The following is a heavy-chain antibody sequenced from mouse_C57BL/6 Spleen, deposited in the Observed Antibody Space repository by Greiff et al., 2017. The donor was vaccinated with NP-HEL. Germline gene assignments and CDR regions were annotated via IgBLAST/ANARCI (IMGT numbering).Heavy chain of an antibody. D-gene: IGHD1-1*01. CDR3: AREYYGSSPRWYFDV. J-gene: IGHJ1*03. V-gene: IGHV5-17*01. CDR2: ISSGSSTI. CDR1: GFTFSDYG. Sequence: EVMLVESGGGLVKPGGSLKLSCAASGFTFSDYGMHWVRQAPEKGLEWVAYISSGSSTIYYADTVKGRFTISRDNAKNTLFLQMTSLRSEDTAMYYCAREYYGSSPRWYFDVWGTGTTVTVSS.